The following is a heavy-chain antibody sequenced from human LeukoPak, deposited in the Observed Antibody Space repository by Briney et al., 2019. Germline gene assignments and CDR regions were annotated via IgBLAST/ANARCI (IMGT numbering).Heavy chain of an antibody. V-gene: IGHV4-59*01. CDR3: ARLYYYDSSGYRPSTYYYYMDV. D-gene: IGHD3-22*01. J-gene: IGHJ6*03. Sequence: SETLSLTCTVSGGSISSYYWSWLRQPPGKGLEWIGYIYYSGSNNYNPSLKSRVTISVDTSKNQFSLKLSSVTAADTAVYYCARLYYYDSSGYRPSTYYYYMDVWGKGTTVTVSS. CDR2: IYYSGSN. CDR1: GGSISSYY.